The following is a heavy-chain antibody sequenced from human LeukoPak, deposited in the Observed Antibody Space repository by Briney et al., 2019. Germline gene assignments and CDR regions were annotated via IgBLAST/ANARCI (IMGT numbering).Heavy chain of an antibody. D-gene: IGHD6-13*01. CDR3: AGISSSWYYFDY. CDR1: GGSISSGGYY. CDR2: IYYSGST. J-gene: IGHJ4*02. V-gene: IGHV4-31*03. Sequence: SETLSLTCTVSGGSISSGGYYWSWIRQHPGKGLEWIGYIYYSGSTYYNPSLKSRVTISVDTSKNQFSLKLSSVTAADTAVYYCAGISSSWYYFDYWGQGTLVTVSS.